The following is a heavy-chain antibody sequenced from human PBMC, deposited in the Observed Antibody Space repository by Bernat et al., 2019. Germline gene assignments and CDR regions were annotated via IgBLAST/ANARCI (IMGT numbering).Heavy chain of an antibody. J-gene: IGHJ4*02. Sequence: QVQLVESGGGVVQPGRSLRLSCAASGFTFSSYGMHWVRQAPGKGLEWVAVIWYDGSNKYYADSVKGRFTISRDNSKNTLYLQMNSLRAEDTAVYYCAREGIAARYFDYWGQGTLGTVSS. D-gene: IGHD6-6*01. CDR2: IWYDGSNK. CDR1: GFTFSSYG. V-gene: IGHV3-33*01. CDR3: AREGIAARYFDY.